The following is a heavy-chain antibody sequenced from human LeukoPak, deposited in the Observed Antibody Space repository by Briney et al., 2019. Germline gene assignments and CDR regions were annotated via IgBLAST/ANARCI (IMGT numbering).Heavy chain of an antibody. J-gene: IGHJ4*02. CDR2: IIPIFGTA. D-gene: IGHD6-19*01. CDR3: ARGNILEAVAGGYYFDY. CDR1: GGTFSSYA. Sequence: GASVKVSCKASGGTFSSYAISRVRQAPGQGLEWMGGIIPIFGTANYAQKLQGRVTMTTDTSTSTAYMELRSLRSDDTAVYYCARGNILEAVAGGYYFDYWGQGTLVTVSS. V-gene: IGHV1-69*05.